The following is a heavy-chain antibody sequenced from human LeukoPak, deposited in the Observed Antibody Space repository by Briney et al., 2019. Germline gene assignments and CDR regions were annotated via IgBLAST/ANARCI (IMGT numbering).Heavy chain of an antibody. V-gene: IGHV4-34*01. D-gene: IGHD6-6*01. CDR2: INHSGST. CDR1: GGSFSGYY. J-gene: IGHJ4*02. Sequence: SETLSLTCAVYGGSFSGYYWSWIRQPPGKGLEWIGEINHSGSTNYNPSLKSRVTISVVTSKNQFSLKLSSVTAADTAVYYCARGWQLGDYWGQGTLVTVSS. CDR3: ARGWQLGDY.